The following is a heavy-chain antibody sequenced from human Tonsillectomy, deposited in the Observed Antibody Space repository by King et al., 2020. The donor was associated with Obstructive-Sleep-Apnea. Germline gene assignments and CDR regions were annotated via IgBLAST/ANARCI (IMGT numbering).Heavy chain of an antibody. CDR1: GFTFSSYA. CDR2: FTAGGGGT. Sequence: VQLVESGGRLVQPGGSLRLSCAASGFTFSSYAMSWVRQAPGKGLEWVSTFTAGGGGTYYADSVKGRFIISRDNSKNTLFLQMNSLRAEDTAIYYCAKASQYSGYERTFANWGQGTLVTVSS. J-gene: IGHJ4*02. D-gene: IGHD5-12*01. CDR3: AKASQYSGYERTFAN. V-gene: IGHV3-23*04.